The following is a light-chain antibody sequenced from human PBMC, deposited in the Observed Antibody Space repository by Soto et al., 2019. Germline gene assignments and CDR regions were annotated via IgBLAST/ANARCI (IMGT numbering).Light chain of an antibody. CDR2: EVR. CDR1: SSDVGGYEH. V-gene: IGLV2-14*01. CDR3: SSYRGGSTYV. Sequence: QSVLAQPASVSGSPGQSITISCTGTSSDVGGYEHVSWYQQHPGKAPKLMIYEVRDRPSGVSSRFSGSKSGNTASLTISGLQAEDEADYYCSSYRGGSTYVFGTGTKVTVL. J-gene: IGLJ1*01.